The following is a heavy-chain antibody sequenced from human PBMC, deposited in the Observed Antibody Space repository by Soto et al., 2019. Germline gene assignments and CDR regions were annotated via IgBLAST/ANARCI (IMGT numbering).Heavy chain of an antibody. CDR1: GGSISRGGYY. CDR2: IYYSLST. D-gene: IGHD3-10*01. Sequence: TSETLSLPCTVSGGSISRGGYYWSCIRLHPGKGLEWIGYIYYSLSTYYNPSLKSRVTISVDTTKNQFSLNLSSVTSPDTAGYNCAIPRHPDYNYSPSRGGFVPWGQGTLV. J-gene: IGHJ5*02. V-gene: IGHV4-31*03. CDR3: AIPRHPDYNYSPSRGGFVP.